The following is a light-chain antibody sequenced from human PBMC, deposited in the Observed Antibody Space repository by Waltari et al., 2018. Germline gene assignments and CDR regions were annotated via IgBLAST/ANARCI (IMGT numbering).Light chain of an antibody. CDR1: ALPKKY. CDR2: EDS. Sequence: SYELTQPPSVSVSPGQTARITCSGDALPKKYAYWYQQKSGQAPVLVIDEDSKRPSGIPERFYGSNSGKMAALTISGAQVEDEADYYCYSADSSGNHRVFGGGTKLTIL. J-gene: IGLJ3*02. V-gene: IGLV3-10*01. CDR3: YSADSSGNHRV.